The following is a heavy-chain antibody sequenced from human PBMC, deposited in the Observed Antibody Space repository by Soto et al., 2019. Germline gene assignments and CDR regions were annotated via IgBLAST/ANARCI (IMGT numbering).Heavy chain of an antibody. CDR3: AREGGVVVVTDMVSDDAFDV. CDR2: IILPFGTA. Sequence: SVKVSCKASGGTFSNYAINWVRQAPGQGLEWMGGIILPFGTANYAQKFQGRVTMTRETSTSTVYMELSSLRPEDTAVYYCAREGGVVVVTDMVSDDAFDVWGQGTMVTVSS. CDR1: GGTFSNYA. J-gene: IGHJ3*01. V-gene: IGHV1-69*05. D-gene: IGHD2-21*02.